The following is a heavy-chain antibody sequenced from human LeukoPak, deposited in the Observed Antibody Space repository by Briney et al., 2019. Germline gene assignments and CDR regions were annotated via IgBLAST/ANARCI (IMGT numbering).Heavy chain of an antibody. Sequence: GGTLRLSCAASGFTFSSYGMSWVRQAPGKGLEWVSAISGSGSSTYYADSVKGRFTISRDNSKNTLYLQMNSLRAEDTGVYYCAKDSGWIQFIDWGQGTPVTVSS. D-gene: IGHD5-24*01. CDR3: AKDSGWIQFID. J-gene: IGHJ4*02. CDR2: ISGSGSST. V-gene: IGHV3-23*01. CDR1: GFTFSSYG.